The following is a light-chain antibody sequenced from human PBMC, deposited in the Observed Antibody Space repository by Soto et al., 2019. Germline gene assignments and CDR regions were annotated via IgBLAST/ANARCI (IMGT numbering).Light chain of an antibody. J-gene: IGKJ2*01. Sequence: DIQMTQSPSTLSASVGDRVTITCRASQSISSWLAWYQQKPGKAPKLLIYDASSLESGVPSRFSGSGSGTEFPLTISSLQPDDFATYYCQQDNSYYTFGQGTKLEIK. CDR1: QSISSW. CDR2: DAS. CDR3: QQDNSYYT. V-gene: IGKV1-5*01.